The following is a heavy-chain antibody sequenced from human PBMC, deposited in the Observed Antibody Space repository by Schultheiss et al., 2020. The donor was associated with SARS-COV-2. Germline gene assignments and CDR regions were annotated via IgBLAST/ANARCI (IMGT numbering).Heavy chain of an antibody. CDR1: GGTFSSYA. Sequence: SVKVSCKASGGTFSSYAISWVRQAPGQGLEWMGGIIPIFGTANYAQKFQGRVTITADESTSTAYMELSSLRSEDTAVYYCVRDRSSGVYYFDYWGQGTLVTVSS. CDR3: VRDRSSGVYYFDY. V-gene: IGHV1-69*13. D-gene: IGHD6-13*01. CDR2: IIPIFGTA. J-gene: IGHJ4*02.